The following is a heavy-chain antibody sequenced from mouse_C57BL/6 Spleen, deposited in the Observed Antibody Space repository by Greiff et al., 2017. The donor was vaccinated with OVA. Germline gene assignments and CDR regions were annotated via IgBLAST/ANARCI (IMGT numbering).Heavy chain of an antibody. V-gene: IGHV1-61*01. Sequence: QVQLQQPGAELVRPGSSVKLSCKASGYTFTSYWMDWVKQRPGQGLEWIGNIYPSDSGTHYNQKFKDKATLTVDKSSSTAYMQLSSLTSEDSAVYYCARGAGCGGGAWFAYWGQGTLVTVSA. CDR2: IYPSDSGT. CDR1: GYTFTSYW. CDR3: ARGAGCGGGAWFAY. J-gene: IGHJ3*01. D-gene: IGHD1-1*02.